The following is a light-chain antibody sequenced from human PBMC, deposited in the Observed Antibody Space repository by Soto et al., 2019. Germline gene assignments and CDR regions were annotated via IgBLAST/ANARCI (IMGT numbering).Light chain of an antibody. Sequence: VMTRSPLSLPVTLGQRASISCRSNQSLVHSDGIAYFSWFQQRRGRSPRRLIYKVSNRDSGVPARFSGSGSGTDFALKISRVEAEDVGVYYCMQGTHWPITFGQGTRLEIK. CDR3: MQGTHWPIT. CDR1: QSLVHSDGIAY. CDR2: KVS. J-gene: IGKJ5*01. V-gene: IGKV2-30*02.